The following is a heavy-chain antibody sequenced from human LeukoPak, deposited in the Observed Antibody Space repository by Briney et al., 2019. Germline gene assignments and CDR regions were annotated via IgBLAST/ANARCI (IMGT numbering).Heavy chain of an antibody. Sequence: ASVKVSCKASGYTFTGYYMHWVRQAPGQGLEWMGWINPNSGGTNYAQKFQGRVTMTRDTSISTAYMELSRLRSDDTAVYYCARARMYYYHYGMDVWAKGPRSPSP. V-gene: IGHV1-2*02. J-gene: IGHJ6*02. CDR1: GYTFTGYY. CDR3: ARARMYYYHYGMDV. D-gene: IGHD5-24*01. CDR2: INPNSGGT.